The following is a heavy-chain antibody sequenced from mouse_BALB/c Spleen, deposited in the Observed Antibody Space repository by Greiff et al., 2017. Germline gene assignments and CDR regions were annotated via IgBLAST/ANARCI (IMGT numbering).Heavy chain of an antibody. CDR3: ASKDGNYGYFDY. CDR2: ISYSGST. J-gene: IGHJ2*01. CDR1: GDSITSGY. D-gene: IGHD2-1*01. V-gene: IGHV3-8*02. Sequence: EVKLMESGPSLVKPSQTLSLTCSVTGDSITSGYWNWIRKFPGNKLEYMGYISYSGSTYYNPSLKSRISITRDTSKNQYYLQLNSVTTEDTATYYCASKDGNYGYFDYWGQGTTLTVSS.